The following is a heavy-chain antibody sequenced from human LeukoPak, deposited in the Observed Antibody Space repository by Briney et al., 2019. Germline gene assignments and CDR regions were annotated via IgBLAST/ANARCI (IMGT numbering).Heavy chain of an antibody. CDR1: GGSISSYY. J-gene: IGHJ4*02. D-gene: IGHD6-13*01. V-gene: IGHV4-59*08. Sequence: SEALSLTCTVSGGSISSYYWSWIRQPPGKGLEWIGYIYYSGSTNYNPSLKSRVTISVDTSKNQFSLKLSSVTAADTAVYYCARRMRVAAAGKWGYYFDYWGQGTLVTVSS. CDR2: IYYSGST. CDR3: ARRMRVAAAGKWGYYFDY.